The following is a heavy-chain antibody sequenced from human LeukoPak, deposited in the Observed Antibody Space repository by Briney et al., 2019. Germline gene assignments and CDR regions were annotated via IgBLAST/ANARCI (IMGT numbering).Heavy chain of an antibody. Sequence: PGGSLRLSCAASGFTFSSYAMSWVRQAPGKGLEWVSAFSGSGGSTYYADSVRGRFTISRDNSKNTLYLQMNSLRAEDTAVYYCAKDLVVDYSYSYYYAMDVWGQGTTVTVSS. J-gene: IGHJ6*02. CDR1: GFTFSSYA. CDR3: AKDLVVDYSYSYYYAMDV. CDR2: FSGSGGST. V-gene: IGHV3-23*01. D-gene: IGHD2-2*01.